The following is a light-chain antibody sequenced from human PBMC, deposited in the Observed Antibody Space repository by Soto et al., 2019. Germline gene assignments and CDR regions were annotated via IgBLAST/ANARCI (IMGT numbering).Light chain of an antibody. Sequence: EIVMTQSPATLSVSPGERVTLSCRASLGISINLAWYQQRPGQAPRLLIYGASTRAAGIPARFSASGTGTDFTLTISDVQPEDFAVYYCHQRQSWPRTFGQGTKVDIK. J-gene: IGKJ1*01. CDR2: GAS. CDR1: LGISIN. V-gene: IGKV3-15*01. CDR3: HQRQSWPRT.